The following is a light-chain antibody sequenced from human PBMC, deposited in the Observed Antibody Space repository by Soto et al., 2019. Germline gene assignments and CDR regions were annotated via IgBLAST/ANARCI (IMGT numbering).Light chain of an antibody. CDR3: QQYGSSPTWT. J-gene: IGKJ1*01. Sequence: EIVLTQSPGTLSLSPGERATLSCRASQSVSSSYLAWYQQKPGQAPRLLIYGASSRATGIPDRFSGSGSGTDFTLPISRLEPEVFAVYYCQQYGSSPTWTFGQGPKVEI. CDR2: GAS. CDR1: QSVSSSY. V-gene: IGKV3-20*01.